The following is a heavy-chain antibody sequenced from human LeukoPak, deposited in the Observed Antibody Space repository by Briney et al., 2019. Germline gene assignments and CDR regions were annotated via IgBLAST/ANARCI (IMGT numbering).Heavy chain of an antibody. CDR2: IIPILGIA. CDR3: ARGGVVGGYSYGKYYYYGMDV. Sequence: GASVKVSCKASGGTFSSYAISWVRQAPGQGLEWMGRIIPILGIANYAQKFQGGVTITADKSTSTAYMELSSLRSEDTAVYYCARGGVVGGYSYGKYYYYGMDVWGQGTTVTASS. D-gene: IGHD5-18*01. CDR1: GGTFSSYA. J-gene: IGHJ6*02. V-gene: IGHV1-69*04.